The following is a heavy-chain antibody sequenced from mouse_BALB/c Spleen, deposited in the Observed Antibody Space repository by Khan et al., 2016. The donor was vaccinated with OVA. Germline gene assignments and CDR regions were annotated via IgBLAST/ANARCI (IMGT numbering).Heavy chain of an antibody. Sequence: QVQLQQSGPELKKPGETVQISCKASGFTFTNYGMNWVKQAPGKGLKWMGWINTYTGEPSFADDFKGRFAFSLETSASTAYLQINSLKNEDTATYFCERVGYNGTMDCWGQGTSVTVSS. V-gene: IGHV9-3-1*01. D-gene: IGHD2-14*01. J-gene: IGHJ4*01. CDR1: GFTFTNYG. CDR2: INTYTGEP. CDR3: ERVGYNGTMDC.